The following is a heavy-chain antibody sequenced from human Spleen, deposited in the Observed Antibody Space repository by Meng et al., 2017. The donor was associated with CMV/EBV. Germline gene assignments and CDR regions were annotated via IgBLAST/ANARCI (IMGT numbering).Heavy chain of an antibody. CDR1: GVTFSNYA. CDR3: AKAFSSSWYREYYDY. V-gene: IGHV3-23*01. J-gene: IGHJ4*02. CDR2: VTGSGGST. D-gene: IGHD6-13*01. Sequence: SGVTFSNYAMSWVRQAPGKGLEWVSAVTGSGGSTYYADSVKGRFTISRDNSKNTLYLQMNSLRVEDTAVYYCAKAFSSSWYREYYDYWGQGTLVTVSS.